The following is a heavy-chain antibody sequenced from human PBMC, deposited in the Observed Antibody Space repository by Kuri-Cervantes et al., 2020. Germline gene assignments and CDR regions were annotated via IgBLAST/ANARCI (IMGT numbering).Heavy chain of an antibody. D-gene: IGHD2-2*01. CDR1: GFTFSSYA. CDR3: AKDMRLRRANWFDP. CDR2: ISYDGSNK. Sequence: GGSLRLSCAASGFTFSSYAMHWVRQAPGKGLEWVAVISYDGSNKYYADSVKGRFTISRDNSKNTLYLQMNSLRVEDTALYYCAKDMRLRRANWFDPWGQGSLVTVSS. J-gene: IGHJ5*02. V-gene: IGHV3-30*01.